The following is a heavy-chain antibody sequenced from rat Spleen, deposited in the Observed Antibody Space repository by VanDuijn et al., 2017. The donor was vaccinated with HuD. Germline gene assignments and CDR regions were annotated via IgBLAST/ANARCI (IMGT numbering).Heavy chain of an antibody. Sequence: QVQVKESGPGLVQPSQTLSLTCTVSGFSLTSNGVSWVRQHPGQGLEWMAAISTGGNTYYNSALRSRLSISRDTSKSQVFLNVNSLQTEDTATYFCIRESLPGYNSHWFVYWGQGTLVTVSS. V-gene: IGHV2S12*01. CDR1: GFSLTSNG. D-gene: IGHD1-4*01. J-gene: IGHJ3*01. CDR3: IRESLPGYNSHWFVY. CDR2: ISTGGNT.